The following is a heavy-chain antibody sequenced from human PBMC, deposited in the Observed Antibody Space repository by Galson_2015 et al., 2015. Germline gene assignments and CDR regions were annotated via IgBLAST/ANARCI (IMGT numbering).Heavy chain of an antibody. V-gene: IGHV3-53*01. CDR1: GFTVSTNY. CDR3: ATVTQPLRYFDS. CDR2: IYSGGST. J-gene: IGHJ4*02. D-gene: IGHD3-9*01. Sequence: SLRLSCAASGFTVSTNYMTWVRQAPGMGLEWLSIIYSGGSTYYADSVKGRFAISRDNSKNTLDLQMNSLRAEDTAVYYCATVTQPLRYFDSWGQGTLVTVSS.